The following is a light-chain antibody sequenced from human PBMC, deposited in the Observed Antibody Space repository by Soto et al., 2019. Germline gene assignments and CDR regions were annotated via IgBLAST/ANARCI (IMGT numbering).Light chain of an antibody. CDR1: GSNFGSNY. J-gene: IGLJ3*02. V-gene: IGLV1-47*01. CDR3: AAWDDSLSGHWV. Sequence: QSVLTQPPSASGTPGQRVTISCSGSGSNFGSNYVYWYQQLPGTAPKLLIYRNNQRPSGVPDRFSGSKSGTSASLAISGLRSEDEADYYCAAWDDSLSGHWVFGGGTKLTVL. CDR2: RNN.